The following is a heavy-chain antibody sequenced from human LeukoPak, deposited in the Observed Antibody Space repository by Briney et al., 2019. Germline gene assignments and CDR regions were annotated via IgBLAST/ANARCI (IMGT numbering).Heavy chain of an antibody. Sequence: GGSLRLSCAASGFTFSSYGMHWVRQAPGKGLEWVAFIRYGGSNKYYADSVKGRFTISRDNSKNTLYLQMNSLRAEDTAVYYCAKSALSGSYFPPTPDYWGQGTLVTVSS. CDR2: IRYGGSNK. V-gene: IGHV3-30*02. CDR1: GFTFSSYG. J-gene: IGHJ4*02. D-gene: IGHD1-26*01. CDR3: AKSALSGSYFPPTPDY.